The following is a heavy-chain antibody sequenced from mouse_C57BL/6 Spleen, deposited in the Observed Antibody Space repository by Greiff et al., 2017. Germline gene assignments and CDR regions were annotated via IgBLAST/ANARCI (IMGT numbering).Heavy chain of an antibody. V-gene: IGHV2-2*01. J-gene: IGHJ1*03. CDR1: GFSLTSYG. Sequence: VKLVESGPGLVQPSQSLSITCTVSGFSLTSYGVHWVRQSPGKGLEWLGVIWSGGSTDYNAAFISRLSISKDNSKSQVFFKMNSLQADDTAIYYCARVLRSPSYWYFDVWGTGTTVTVSS. D-gene: IGHD1-1*01. CDR2: IWSGGST. CDR3: ARVLRSPSYWYFDV.